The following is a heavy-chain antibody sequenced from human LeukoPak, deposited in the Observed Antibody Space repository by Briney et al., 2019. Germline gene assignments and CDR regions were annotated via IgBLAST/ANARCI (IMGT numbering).Heavy chain of an antibody. D-gene: IGHD4-17*01. V-gene: IGHV1-18*01. CDR1: GGTFSSYA. CDR3: ARTYDYGDYLIDY. J-gene: IGHJ4*02. Sequence: GASVKVSCKASGGTFSSYAISWVRQAPGQGLEWMGWISAYNGNTNYAQKLQGRVTMTTDTSTSTAYMELRSLRSDDTAVYYCARTYDYGDYLIDYWGQGTLVTVSS. CDR2: ISAYNGNT.